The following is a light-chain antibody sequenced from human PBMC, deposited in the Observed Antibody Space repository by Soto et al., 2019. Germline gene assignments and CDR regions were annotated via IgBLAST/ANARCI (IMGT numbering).Light chain of an antibody. J-gene: IGKJ2*01. CDR1: QSVTSY. V-gene: IGKV3-11*01. CDR2: DVS. Sequence: EIVLTQSPATLSLSPGERATLSCRASQSVTSYLAWYQQKPGQAPRLLIFDVSNRATGIPARFSGSGSGTYFTLTISSLEPEDFAIYYCQQRSNWPPVYTFGQGTKLEIK. CDR3: QQRSNWPPVYT.